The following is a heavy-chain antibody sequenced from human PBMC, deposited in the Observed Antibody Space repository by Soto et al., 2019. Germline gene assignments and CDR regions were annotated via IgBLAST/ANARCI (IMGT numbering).Heavy chain of an antibody. CDR2: IIPIFGTA. CDR1: GGTFSSYA. J-gene: IGHJ4*02. V-gene: IGHV1-69*13. Sequence: ASVKVSCKASGGTFSSYAISWVRQAPGQGLEWMGGIIPIFGTANYAQKFQGRVTITADESTSTAYMELSSLRSEDTAVYYCARVGTYCSSTSCHADYWGQGTLVTVSS. D-gene: IGHD2-2*01. CDR3: ARVGTYCSSTSCHADY.